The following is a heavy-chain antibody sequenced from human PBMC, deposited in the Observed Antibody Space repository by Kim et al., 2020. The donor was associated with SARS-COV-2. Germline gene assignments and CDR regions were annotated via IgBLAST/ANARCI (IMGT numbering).Heavy chain of an antibody. Sequence: ASVKVSCKASVYTFTAYYMHWVRQAPGQGLEWMGRINPRSGGTNYAQRFQGRVTMTMDTSISTAYMELYSLRSDDTAVYYCAGDHRVGGGDCSDYWGQGTLVTVSA. CDR3: AGDHRVGGGDCSDY. CDR1: VYTFTAYY. V-gene: IGHV1-2*06. CDR2: INPRSGGT. D-gene: IGHD2-21*02. J-gene: IGHJ4*02.